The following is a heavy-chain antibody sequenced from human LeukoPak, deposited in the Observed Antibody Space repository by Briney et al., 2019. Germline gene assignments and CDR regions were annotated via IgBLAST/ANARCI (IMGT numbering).Heavy chain of an antibody. V-gene: IGHV1-2*02. Sequence: VASVKVSCKASGYIFTDNYIHWVRQAPGQGLEWMGWINPNSGGTKYAQKFQGRVTMTRDTSFNTVYIEVSRLRSDDTAVYYCARRSKWSFDFWGQGTLVTVSS. D-gene: IGHD2-8*01. J-gene: IGHJ4*02. CDR3: ARRSKWSFDF. CDR2: INPNSGGT. CDR1: GYIFTDNY.